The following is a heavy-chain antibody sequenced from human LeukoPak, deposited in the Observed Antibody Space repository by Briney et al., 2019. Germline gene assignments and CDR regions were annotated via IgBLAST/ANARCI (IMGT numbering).Heavy chain of an antibody. Sequence: SETLSLTCAVCGGSFSGYYWSWIRQPPGKGLEWIGEINHSGSTNYNPSLKSRVTISVDTSKNQFSLKLSSVTAADTAVYYCARSRGYYYDSSGYRGIFDYWGQGTLVTVSS. CDR2: INHSGST. J-gene: IGHJ4*02. CDR1: GGSFSGYY. CDR3: ARSRGYYYDSSGYRGIFDY. V-gene: IGHV4-34*01. D-gene: IGHD3-22*01.